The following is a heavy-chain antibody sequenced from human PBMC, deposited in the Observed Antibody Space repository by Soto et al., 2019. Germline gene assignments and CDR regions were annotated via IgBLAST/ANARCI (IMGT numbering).Heavy chain of an antibody. J-gene: IGHJ6*03. D-gene: IGHD2-8*01. CDR1: GFTFSSYA. CDR2: ISGSVGST. Sequence: GGSLRLSCAASGFTFSSYAMSWVRQAPGKGLERVSAISGSVGSTYYADSVKGRFTISRDNSKNTLYLQMNSLRAEDTAVYYCAKDGKWDYYYYYMDVWGKGTTVTVSS. V-gene: IGHV3-23*01. CDR3: AKDGKWDYYYYYMDV.